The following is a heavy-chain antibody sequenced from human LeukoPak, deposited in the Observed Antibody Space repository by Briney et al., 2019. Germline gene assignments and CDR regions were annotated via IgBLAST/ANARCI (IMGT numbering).Heavy chain of an antibody. CDR3: ARDGTSPEIFGVVIAYHDAFDI. J-gene: IGHJ3*02. Sequence: GGSLRLSCAASGFTFSTFAMNWIRQAPGKGLEWVSAISGSGDSTYFGDSVKGRFTISRDNSKSVLYLQMNTLRAEDTAVYYCARDGTSPEIFGVVIAYHDAFDIWGQGTMVSVSS. CDR1: GFTFSTFA. D-gene: IGHD3-3*01. CDR2: ISGSGDST. V-gene: IGHV3-23*01.